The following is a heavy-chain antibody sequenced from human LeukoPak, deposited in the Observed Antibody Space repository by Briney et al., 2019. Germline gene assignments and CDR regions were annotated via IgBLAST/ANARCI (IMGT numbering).Heavy chain of an antibody. J-gene: IGHJ6*03. Sequence: GVLRLSCAASGFTFSSYSMNWVRRAPGKGLEWVSSISSSSSYIYYADSVKGRFTISRDNAKNSLYLQMNSLRAEDTAVYYCARTRAFTYYYGSGSPYYYYMDVWGKGTTVTISS. CDR2: ISSSSSYI. CDR3: ARTRAFTYYYGSGSPYYYYMDV. D-gene: IGHD3-10*01. CDR1: GFTFSSYS. V-gene: IGHV3-21*01.